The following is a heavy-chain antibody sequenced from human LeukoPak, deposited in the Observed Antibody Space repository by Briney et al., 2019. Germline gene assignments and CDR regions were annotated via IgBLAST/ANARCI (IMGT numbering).Heavy chain of an antibody. J-gene: IGHJ4*02. D-gene: IGHD3-10*01. V-gene: IGHV4-59*01. CDR1: GGSISSDH. CDR2: IYYSGST. CDR3: ARSIRGDFDY. Sequence: SETLSLTCTVSGGSISSDHWTWIRQPPGKGLEWIGHIYYSGSTNYNPSLESRVTLSVDTSKNQLSLKLSSVTAADTAVYYCARSIRGDFDYWGQGTLVTVSS.